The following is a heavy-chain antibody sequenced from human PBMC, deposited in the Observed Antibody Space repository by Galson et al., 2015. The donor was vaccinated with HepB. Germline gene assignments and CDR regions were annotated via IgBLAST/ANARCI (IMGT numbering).Heavy chain of an antibody. D-gene: IGHD6-13*01. CDR1: GFTFSSYA. CDR2: ISGSGGST. CDR3: AKRRGIAAAGYVDY. V-gene: IGHV3-23*01. Sequence: SLRLSCAASGFTFSSYAMSWVRQAPGKGLEWVSAISGSGGSTYYADSVKGRFTISRDNSKNTLYLQMDSLRAEDTAVYYCAKRRGIAAAGYVDYWGQGTLVTVSS. J-gene: IGHJ4*02.